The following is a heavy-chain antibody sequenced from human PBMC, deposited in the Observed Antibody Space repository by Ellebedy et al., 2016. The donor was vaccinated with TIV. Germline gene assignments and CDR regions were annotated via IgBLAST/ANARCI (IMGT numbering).Heavy chain of an antibody. J-gene: IGHJ4*02. D-gene: IGHD3-3*01. CDR2: M. V-gene: IGHV3-48*03. CDR3: ARDKLEGGFGV. Sequence: MNWAESVKGRFTISRDDAQNSLYLQMNSRTAEDTAFYYCARDKLEGGFGVWGQGTLVTVSS.